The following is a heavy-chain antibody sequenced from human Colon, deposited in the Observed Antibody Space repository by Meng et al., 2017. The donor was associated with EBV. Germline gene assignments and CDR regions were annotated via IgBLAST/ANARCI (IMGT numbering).Heavy chain of an antibody. CDR2: IYYSWST. D-gene: IGHD4-17*01. Sequence: QLHLQESGPGLVKPSETLARTWTVSGGSISSGDYYWSWIRQPPGKGLEWIGYIYYSWSTYSNASLKSRVTISIDRSKNQFSLKLSAVTAADTAVYYCARDLKHYVERGWFDPWGQGTLVTVSS. J-gene: IGHJ5*02. CDR1: GGSISSGDYY. CDR3: ARDLKHYVERGWFDP. V-gene: IGHV4-30-4*01.